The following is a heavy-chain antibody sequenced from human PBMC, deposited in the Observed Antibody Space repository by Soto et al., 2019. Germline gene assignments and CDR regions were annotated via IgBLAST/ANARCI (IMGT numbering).Heavy chain of an antibody. CDR1: GFTFSSYA. D-gene: IGHD3-22*01. J-gene: IGHJ4*02. CDR3: AKDLHPYYYDSSGYYAETTGDY. V-gene: IGHV3-23*01. CDR2: ISGSGGST. Sequence: GALRLSCAASGFTFSSYAMSWVRQAPGKGLEWVSAISGSGGSTYYADSVKGRFTISRDNSKNTLYLQMNSLRAEDTAVYYCAKDLHPYYYDSSGYYAETTGDYWGQGTLVTVSS.